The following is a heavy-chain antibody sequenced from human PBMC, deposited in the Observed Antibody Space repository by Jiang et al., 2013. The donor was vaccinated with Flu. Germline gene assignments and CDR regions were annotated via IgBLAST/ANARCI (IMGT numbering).Heavy chain of an antibody. CDR1: GFSFSDYG. V-gene: IGHV3-33*01. J-gene: IGHJ3*02. D-gene: IGHD5-18*01. CDR3: ARARSDTAMDDAFDI. Sequence: QLLESGGGVVQPGRSLRLSCAASGFSFSDYGIHWVRQAPGKGLEWVAIIWYDGSNKFYGDSVKGRFTISRDNSKNTLYLQMNSLRAEDTAVYYCARARSDTAMDDAFDIWGQGTVVTVSS. CDR2: IWYDGSNK.